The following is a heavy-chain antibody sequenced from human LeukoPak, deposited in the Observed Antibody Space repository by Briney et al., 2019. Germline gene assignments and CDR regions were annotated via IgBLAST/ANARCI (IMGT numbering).Heavy chain of an antibody. CDR3: ARGPSPPSYFDY. Sequence: GGSLRLSCAASGFTFSSYAMHWVRQAPGKGLEWVAVISYDGSNKYYADSVKGRFTISRDNSKNTLYLQMNSLRAEDTAVYYRARGPSPPSYFDYWGQGTLVTVSS. V-gene: IGHV3-30*04. J-gene: IGHJ4*02. CDR2: ISYDGSNK. CDR1: GFTFSSYA.